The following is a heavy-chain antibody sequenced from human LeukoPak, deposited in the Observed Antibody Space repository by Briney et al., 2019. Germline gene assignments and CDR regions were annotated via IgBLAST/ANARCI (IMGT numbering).Heavy chain of an antibody. CDR3: ARVGSVTNFGVVSYYFDY. Sequence: GESLKISCKASGYSFDYYWSAWVRQMPGKGLEWKGIIYPDDSDSTYSPSFQGQVTISVDKSINTAYLQWSSLKASNTAIYYCARVGSVTNFGVVSYYFDYWGQGTLVTVSS. J-gene: IGHJ4*02. V-gene: IGHV5-51*01. CDR2: IYPDDSDS. D-gene: IGHD3-3*01. CDR1: GYSFDYYW.